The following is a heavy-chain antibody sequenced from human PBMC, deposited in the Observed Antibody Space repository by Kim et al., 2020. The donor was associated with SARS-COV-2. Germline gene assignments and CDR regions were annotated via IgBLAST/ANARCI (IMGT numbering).Heavy chain of an antibody. V-gene: IGHV4-39*01. D-gene: IGHD3-22*01. CDR3: ARRPDYYDSSGYYSDYFDY. Sequence: SETLSLTCTVSGGSISSSSYYWGWIRQPPGKGLEWIGSIYYSGSTYYNPSLKSRVTISVDTSNNQFSLKLSSVTAADTAVYYCARRPDYYDSSGYYSDYFDYWGQGTLVTVSS. J-gene: IGHJ4*02. CDR1: GGSISSSSYY. CDR2: IYYSGST.